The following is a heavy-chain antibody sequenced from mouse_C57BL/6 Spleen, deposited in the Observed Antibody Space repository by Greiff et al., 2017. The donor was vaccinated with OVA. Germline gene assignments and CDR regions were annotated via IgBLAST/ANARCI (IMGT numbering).Heavy chain of an antibody. V-gene: IGHV1-64*01. Sequence: QVQLQQPGAELVKPGASVKLSCKASGYTFTSYWMHWVKQRPGQGLEWIGMIHPNSGSTNYNEKFKGKATLTVDKSSSTAYMQLSSLTSEDSAVYYCARKVVLFDYWGQGTTLTVSS. CDR3: ARKVVLFDY. CDR2: IHPNSGST. J-gene: IGHJ2*01. CDR1: GYTFTSYW. D-gene: IGHD1-1*01.